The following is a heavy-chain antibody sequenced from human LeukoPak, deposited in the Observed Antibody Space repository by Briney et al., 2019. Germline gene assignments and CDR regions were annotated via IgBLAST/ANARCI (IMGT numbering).Heavy chain of an antibody. CDR1: GGSTSSYY. J-gene: IGHJ4*02. CDR3: ARGGRFPCDY. Sequence: SETLSPTCTVSGGSTSSYYWSWIRQPPGKGLEWIGYIYYSGSTNYNPSLKSRVTISVDTSKNQFSLKLSSVTAADTAVYYCARGGRFPCDYWGQGTLVTVSS. D-gene: IGHD2-21*01. CDR2: IYYSGST. V-gene: IGHV4-59*01.